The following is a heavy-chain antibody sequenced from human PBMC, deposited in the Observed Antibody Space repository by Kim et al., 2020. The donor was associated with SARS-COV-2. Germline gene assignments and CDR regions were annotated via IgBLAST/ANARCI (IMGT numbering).Heavy chain of an antibody. CDR1: GFTLSLYS. CDR3: VRENYWAFDI. V-gene: IGHV3-48*04. Sequence: GGSLRLSCATSGFTLSLYSMNWVRQSQGKGLEWVSHISGTGTITKHADSVRGRFTISRDNAKNSLFLQMNGLRAEDTAVYYCVRENYWAFDIWGQGTMVTVSS. J-gene: IGHJ3*02. CDR2: ISGTGTIT. D-gene: IGHD2-15*01.